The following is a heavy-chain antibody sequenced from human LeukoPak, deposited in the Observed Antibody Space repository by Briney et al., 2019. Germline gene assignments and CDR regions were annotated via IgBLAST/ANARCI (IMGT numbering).Heavy chain of an antibody. D-gene: IGHD2-21*02. CDR3: ARGGFYCGGDCYVDY. V-gene: IGHV4-34*01. J-gene: IGHJ4*02. CDR1: GGSFIPYY. Sequence: SETLSLTCAVYGGSFIPYYWSWIRQPPGKRLEWIGEINHSGSTNYNPSLKSRVTISVDTSKNQFSLKLSSVTAADTAVYYCARGGFYCGGDCYVDYWGQGTLVTVSS. CDR2: INHSGST.